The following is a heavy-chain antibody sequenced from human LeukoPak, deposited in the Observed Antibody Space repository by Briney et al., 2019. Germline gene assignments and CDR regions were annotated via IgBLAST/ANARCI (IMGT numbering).Heavy chain of an antibody. J-gene: IGHJ4*02. D-gene: IGHD6-13*01. CDR3: AKAKGSESSWTFDY. V-gene: IGHV3-33*06. CDR1: GFTFSSYG. CDR2: IWYDGSNK. Sequence: GGSLRLSCAASGFTFSSYGMHWVRQAPGKGLEWVAVIWYDGSNKYYADSVKGRFTISRDNSKNTLYLQMNSLRAEDTAVYYCAKAKGSESSWTFDYWGQGTLVTVSS.